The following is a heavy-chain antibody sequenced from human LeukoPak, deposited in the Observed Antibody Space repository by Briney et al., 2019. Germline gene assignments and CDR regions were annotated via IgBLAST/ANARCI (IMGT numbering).Heavy chain of an antibody. Sequence: PGGSLRLSCAASGFTFSNYGMHWVRQAPGKGLEWVAFIRYDGSNKFYADSVRGRFTISRDNSKNTLYLQMNSLRAEDTAVYYRTKDHIWFGEGFSFYMDVWGKGTTVTISS. CDR3: TKDHIWFGEGFSFYMDV. D-gene: IGHD3-10*01. V-gene: IGHV3-30*02. CDR1: GFTFSNYG. J-gene: IGHJ6*03. CDR2: IRYDGSNK.